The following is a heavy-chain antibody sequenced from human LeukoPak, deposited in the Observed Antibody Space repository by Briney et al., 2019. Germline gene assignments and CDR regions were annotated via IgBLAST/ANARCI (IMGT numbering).Heavy chain of an antibody. J-gene: IGHJ4*02. Sequence: ASVKVSCKASGYTFTGYYIHWVRQAPGXXXXWMGWINPNSGGTNYAQKFQGRVTMTRDTSISTAYMELSRLRSDDTAVYYCAREAATGNYYSAHDYWGQGTLVTVSS. CDR3: AREAATGNYYSAHDY. CDR1: GYTFTGYY. CDR2: INPNSGGT. V-gene: IGHV1-2*02. D-gene: IGHD1-26*01.